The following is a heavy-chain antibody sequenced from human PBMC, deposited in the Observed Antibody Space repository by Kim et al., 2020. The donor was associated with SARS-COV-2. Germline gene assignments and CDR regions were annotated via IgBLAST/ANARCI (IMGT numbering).Heavy chain of an antibody. CDR3: AKGYCSGGSCYSVYFDS. J-gene: IGHJ4*02. CDR1: GFTVSSNY. V-gene: IGHV3-66*02. Sequence: GGSLRLSCAASGFTVSSNYMSWVRQAPGKGLEWVSVIYSSGTTYYTDSVKGRFTISRDKSKNTLYLQMNSLRAEDTAVYYWAKGYCSGGSCYSVYFDSWGQGTLVSVSS. CDR2: IYSSGTT. D-gene: IGHD2-15*01.